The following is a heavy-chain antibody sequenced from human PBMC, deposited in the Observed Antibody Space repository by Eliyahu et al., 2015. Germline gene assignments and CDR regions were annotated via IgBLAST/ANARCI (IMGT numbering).Heavy chain of an antibody. J-gene: IGHJ6*02. Sequence: EVQLLESGGGLVQPGGSLRLSCAASGFTFSSYAMSWVRQAPGKGLEWVSAISGSGGSTYYADSVKGRFTISRDNSKNTLYLQMNSLRAEDTAVYYCAKSTAYSSSWYFYYYGMDVWGQGTTVTVSS. CDR1: GFTFSSYA. V-gene: IGHV3-23*01. CDR3: AKSTAYSSSWYFYYYGMDV. D-gene: IGHD6-13*01. CDR2: ISGSGGST.